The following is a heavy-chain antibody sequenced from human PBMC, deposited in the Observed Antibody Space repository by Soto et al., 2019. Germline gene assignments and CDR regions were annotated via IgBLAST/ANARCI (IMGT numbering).Heavy chain of an antibody. D-gene: IGHD3-10*01. V-gene: IGHV3-30-3*01. CDR3: ARDSETYGYFDF. J-gene: IGHJ2*01. CDR1: GFTFSTYA. CDR2: ISYDGSNK. Sequence: ESGGGVVQPGRSLRLSCAASGFTFSTYAIHWVRQAPGKGLEWVALISYDGSNKYYADSAKGRFTISRDNSKNTLYLQMNSLRAEDTAVYYCARDSETYGYFDFWGRGTLVTVSA.